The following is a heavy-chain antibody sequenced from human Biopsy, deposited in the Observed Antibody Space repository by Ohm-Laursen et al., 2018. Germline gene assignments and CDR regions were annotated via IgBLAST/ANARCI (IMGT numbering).Heavy chain of an antibody. J-gene: IGHJ4*02. D-gene: IGHD2-15*01. CDR1: GFSFNDYY. CDR2: ISNSGGTI. Sequence: SLRLSCTASGFSFNDYYMSLIRQAPGKRLEWVSYISNSGGTIFYADSVKGRFTVSRDNAKNSLYLHMSSLRADDTAVYYCARLQGMQLQKNYFDYWGLGTPVTVSS. CDR3: ARLQGMQLQKNYFDY. V-gene: IGHV3-11*01.